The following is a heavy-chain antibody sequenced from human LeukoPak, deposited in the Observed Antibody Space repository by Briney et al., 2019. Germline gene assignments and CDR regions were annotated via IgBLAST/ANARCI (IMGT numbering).Heavy chain of an antibody. Sequence: QSGGSLRLSCAASGFTFSSYAMSWVRQAPGKGLEWVSAISGSGGSTYYVDSVKGRFTISRDNSKNTLYLQVNSLRAEDTAVYYCAKDQRIAAAGTAGIDYWGQGTLVTVSS. J-gene: IGHJ4*02. CDR2: ISGSGGST. CDR3: AKDQRIAAAGTAGIDY. D-gene: IGHD6-13*01. CDR1: GFTFSSYA. V-gene: IGHV3-23*01.